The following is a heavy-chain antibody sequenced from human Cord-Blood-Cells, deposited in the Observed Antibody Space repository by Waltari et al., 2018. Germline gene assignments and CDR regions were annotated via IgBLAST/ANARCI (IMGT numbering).Heavy chain of an antibody. Sequence: QVQLQESGPGLVKPSETLSLTCTVSGGSISSYYWSWIRQPPGKGPEWIGYIYYSGSTNYNPSLKSRVTISVDTSKNQFSLKLSSVTAADTAVYYCARELRGYSSSLQNWYFDLWGRGTLVTVSS. CDR3: ARELRGYSSSLQNWYFDL. J-gene: IGHJ2*01. D-gene: IGHD6-6*01. CDR2: IYYSGST. CDR1: GGSISSYY. V-gene: IGHV4-59*01.